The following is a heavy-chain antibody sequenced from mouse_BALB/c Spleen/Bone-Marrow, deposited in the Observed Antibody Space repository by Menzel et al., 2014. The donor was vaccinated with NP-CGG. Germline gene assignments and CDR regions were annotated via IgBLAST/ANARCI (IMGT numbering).Heavy chain of an antibody. D-gene: IGHD2-1*01. Sequence: VQLQQSGPELVKPGASVKMSCKASGYTFTNYVMHWVKQKPGQGLEWIGYINPYNDGTKYNEKFKGKATLTSDKSSSTAYMELSSLTSEDSTVYYCARGGNYWYFDVWGAGTTVNVSS. J-gene: IGHJ1*01. CDR1: GYTFTNYV. CDR2: INPYNDGT. CDR3: ARGGNYWYFDV. V-gene: IGHV1-14*01.